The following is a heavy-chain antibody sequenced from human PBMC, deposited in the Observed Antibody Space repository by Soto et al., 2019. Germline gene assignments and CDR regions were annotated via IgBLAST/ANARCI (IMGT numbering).Heavy chain of an antibody. CDR3: ETTGVRHGTHYFDS. D-gene: IGHD1-1*01. Sequence: GESLRLSWAASGFTVSTHIMYWVRQAPGKGLEWVSSISSSSTYIDYSDSVKGRFTISRDNAKNSLFLQMSSLRAEDTAVYFCETTGVRHGTHYFDSWGQGSLVTVSS. V-gene: IGHV3-21*06. J-gene: IGHJ4*02. CDR2: ISSSSTYI. CDR1: GFTVSTHI.